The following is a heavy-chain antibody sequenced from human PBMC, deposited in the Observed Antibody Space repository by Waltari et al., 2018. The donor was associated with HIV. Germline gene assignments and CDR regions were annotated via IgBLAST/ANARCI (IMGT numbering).Heavy chain of an antibody. CDR2: IHTYTGNT. V-gene: IGHV1-18*04. D-gene: IGHD6-19*01. CDR3: VRDLSPMGKSGWYDS. Sequence: QVRLVQLGAEAKKPGASVKVSCTASGVTFTTYGLSWVRQAPGQGREWMGWIHTYTGNTDSAEKFQGRVTMTRDTFTNTIYMELTTLKSDDSAIYYCVRDLSPMGKSGWYDSWGQGTVVTVSS. J-gene: IGHJ1*01. CDR1: GVTFTTYG.